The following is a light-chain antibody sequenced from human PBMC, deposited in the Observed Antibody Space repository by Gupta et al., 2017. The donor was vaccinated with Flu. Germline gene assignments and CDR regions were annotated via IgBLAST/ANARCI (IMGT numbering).Light chain of an antibody. Sequence: DVQMTQSPPSLSASIGDTVTITCQASQDIDTYLNWYQQKPGKAPRLLVYGASNLESGVPAKFRGGGSGTSFTFTIRSLQPEDVATYYCQQYDTLPVTFGGGTRV. CDR1: QDIDTY. V-gene: IGKV1-33*01. CDR3: QQYDTLPVT. J-gene: IGKJ4*01. CDR2: GAS.